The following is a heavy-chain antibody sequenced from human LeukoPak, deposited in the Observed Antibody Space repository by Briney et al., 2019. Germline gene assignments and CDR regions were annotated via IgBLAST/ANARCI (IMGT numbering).Heavy chain of an antibody. D-gene: IGHD1-26*01. Sequence: AGGSLRLSCAASGFTFSSYAMSWVRQAPGKGLEWVSAISGSGGSTYYADSVKGRFTISRDNSKNTLYLQMNSLRAEDTAVYYCAKFSGSYSGIFDYWGQGTLVTVSS. CDR3: AKFSGSYSGIFDY. J-gene: IGHJ4*02. CDR1: GFTFSSYA. CDR2: ISGSGGST. V-gene: IGHV3-23*01.